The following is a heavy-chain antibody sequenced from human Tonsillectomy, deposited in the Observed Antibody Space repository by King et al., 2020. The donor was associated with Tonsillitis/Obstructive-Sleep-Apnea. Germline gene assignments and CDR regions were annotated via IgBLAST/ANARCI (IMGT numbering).Heavy chain of an antibody. J-gene: IGHJ3*02. D-gene: IGHD3-3*01. CDR3: AGHEDCDFWSGYSQYAFDI. Sequence: VQLQESGPGLVKPSETLSLTCTVSGGSISSYYWSWIRQPPGKGLEWNGYIYYSGSTNYNPSLKSRVTISVDTSKNQFSLKLSSVTAADTAVYYCAGHEDCDFWSGYSQYAFDIWGQGTMVTVSS. CDR1: GGSISSYY. CDR2: IYYSGST. V-gene: IGHV4-59*08.